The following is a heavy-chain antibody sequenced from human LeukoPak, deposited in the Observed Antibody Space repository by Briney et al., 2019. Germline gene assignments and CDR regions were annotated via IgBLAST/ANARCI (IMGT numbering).Heavy chain of an antibody. V-gene: IGHV1-2*02. CDR1: GYTFTGYY. CDR2: INPNSGGT. CDR3: ARDRGVTMLLYYFDY. Sequence: ASVKVSCKASGYTFTGYYMHWVRQAPGQGLEWMGWINPNSGGTNYAQKFQGRVTMTRDTSISTAYMEPSRLRSDDTAVYYCARDRGVTMLLYYFDYWGQGTLVTVSS. D-gene: IGHD3-10*02. J-gene: IGHJ4*02.